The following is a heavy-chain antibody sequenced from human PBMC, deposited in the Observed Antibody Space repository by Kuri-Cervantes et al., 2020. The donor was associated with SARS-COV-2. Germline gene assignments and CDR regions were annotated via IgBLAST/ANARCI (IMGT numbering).Heavy chain of an antibody. CDR2: IYYSGST. J-gene: IGHJ4*02. CDR3: ARFPHFDY. CDR1: GGSISSSSYY. V-gene: IGHV4-39*01. Sequence: GSLRLSCTVSGGSISSSSYYWGWIRQPPGKGLEWIGSIYYSGSTYYNPSLKSRVTISVDTSENQFSLKLSSVTAADTAVYYCARFPHFDYWGQGNLVTGSS.